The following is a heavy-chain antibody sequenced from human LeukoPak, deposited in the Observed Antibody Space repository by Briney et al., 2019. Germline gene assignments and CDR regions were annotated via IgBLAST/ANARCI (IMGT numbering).Heavy chain of an antibody. CDR1: GFTFTDSA. D-gene: IGHD4-17*01. CDR3: ARDPTRYLRYGYFDY. V-gene: IGHV3-21*01. CDR2: INNIATHS. Sequence: GGSLRLSCAGSGFTFTDSAINWVRQAPGKGLERVSSINNIATHSYYAASVKGRFSISRDDAKNSVYLQMHSLRAEDTAIYYCARDPTRYLRYGYFDYWGQGAQVTVSS. J-gene: IGHJ4*02.